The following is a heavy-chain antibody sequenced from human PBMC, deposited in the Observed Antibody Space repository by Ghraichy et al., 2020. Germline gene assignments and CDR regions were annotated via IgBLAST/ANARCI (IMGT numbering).Heavy chain of an antibody. CDR2: IFSNDEK. CDR1: GFSLSNARMG. CDR3: ARIPRAYSSGRGGAFDI. Sequence: SGPTLVKPTETLTLTCTVSGFSLSNARMGVSWIRQPPGKALEWLAHIFSNDEKSYSTSLKSRLTISKDTSKSQVVLTMTNMDPVDTATYYCARIPRAYSSGRGGAFDIWGQGTMVTVSS. V-gene: IGHV2-26*01. J-gene: IGHJ3*02. D-gene: IGHD6-19*01.